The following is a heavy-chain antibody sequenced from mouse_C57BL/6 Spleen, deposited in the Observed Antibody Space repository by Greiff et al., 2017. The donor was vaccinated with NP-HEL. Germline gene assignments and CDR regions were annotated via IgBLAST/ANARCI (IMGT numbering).Heavy chain of an antibody. Sequence: EVQLQQSGPELVKPGASVKISCKASGYTFTDYYMNWVKQSHGKSLEWIGDINPNNGGTSYNQKFKGKATLTVDKSSSTAYMELRSLTSEDSAVYYCAIYYYGSRGYFDVWGTGTTVTVSS. J-gene: IGHJ1*03. CDR3: AIYYYGSRGYFDV. CDR1: GYTFTDYY. D-gene: IGHD1-1*01. CDR2: INPNNGGT. V-gene: IGHV1-26*01.